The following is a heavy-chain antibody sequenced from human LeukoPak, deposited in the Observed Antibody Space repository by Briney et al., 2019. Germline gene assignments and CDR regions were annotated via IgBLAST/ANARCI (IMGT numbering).Heavy chain of an antibody. Sequence: GRSLRLSCAASGFTFSTYATHWVRQAPGKGLEWVAVISDSGTKKYYADSVKGRFTLSRDNSKNMLYLQMNSLRVEDTAVYYCARDQVGGAVDYWGQGTLVTVSS. CDR3: ARDQVGGAVDY. J-gene: IGHJ4*02. D-gene: IGHD6-13*01. CDR1: GFTFSTYA. V-gene: IGHV3-30-3*01. CDR2: ISDSGTKK.